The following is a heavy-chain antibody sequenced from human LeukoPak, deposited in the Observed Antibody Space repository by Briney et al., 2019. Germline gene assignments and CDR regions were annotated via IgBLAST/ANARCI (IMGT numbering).Heavy chain of an antibody. CDR2: IIPILGIA. CDR3: ARAPTSDNSDYYFDY. V-gene: IGHV1-69*04. Sequence: GASVKVSCKASGGTFSSYAISWVRQAPGQGLEWMGRIIPILGIANYAQKFQGRVTITADKSTSTAYMELSSLRSEDTAVYYCARAPTSDNSDYYFDYWGQGTLVTVSS. J-gene: IGHJ4*02. D-gene: IGHD3-10*01. CDR1: GGTFSSYA.